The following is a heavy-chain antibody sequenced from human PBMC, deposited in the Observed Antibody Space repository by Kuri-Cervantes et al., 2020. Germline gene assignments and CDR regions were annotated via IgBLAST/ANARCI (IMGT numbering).Heavy chain of an antibody. J-gene: IGHJ6*03. CDR2: ISNTGST. CDR3: VRGLYDFTGYYYYFHMDI. CDR1: GCSVNSYS. V-gene: IGHV4-59*08. D-gene: IGHD3/OR15-3a*01. Sequence: ESLKISCTVSGCSVNSYSWNWIRQPPGWGLEWIGYISNTGSTNYSPSLKSRVTISVDTSTNQFSLKLSSVTAADSAVYYCVRGLYDFTGYYYYFHMDIWGKGTTVTVSS.